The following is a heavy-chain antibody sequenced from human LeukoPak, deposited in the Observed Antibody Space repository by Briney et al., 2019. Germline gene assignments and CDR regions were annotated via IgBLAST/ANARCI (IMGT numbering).Heavy chain of an antibody. Sequence: SETLSLTCTVSGGSISSYYWSWIRQPPGKGLEWIGYIYYSGGTNYNPSLKSRVTISVDTSKNQFSLKLSSVTAADTAVYYCARAGEQQLVGWFDPWGQGTLVTVSS. CDR2: IYYSGGT. V-gene: IGHV4-59*01. D-gene: IGHD6-13*01. CDR3: ARAGEQQLVGWFDP. J-gene: IGHJ5*02. CDR1: GGSISSYY.